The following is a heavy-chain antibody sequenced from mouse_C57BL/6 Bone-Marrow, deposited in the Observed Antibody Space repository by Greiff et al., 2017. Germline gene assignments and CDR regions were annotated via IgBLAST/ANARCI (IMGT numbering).Heavy chain of an antibody. J-gene: IGHJ3*01. V-gene: IGHV5-15*01. CDR3: ARSYYYGSSPAWFAY. CDR1: GFTFSDYG. Sequence: EVKLQESGGGLVQPGGSLKLSCAASGFTFSDYGMAWVRQAPRKGPEWVAFISNLAYSIYYADTGTGRFTISRENAKNTLYLEMSSLRSEDTAMYYCARSYYYGSSPAWFAYWGQGTLVTVSA. CDR2: ISNLAYSI. D-gene: IGHD1-1*01.